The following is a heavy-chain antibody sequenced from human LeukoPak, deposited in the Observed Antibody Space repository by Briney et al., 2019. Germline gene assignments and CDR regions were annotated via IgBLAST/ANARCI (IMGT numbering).Heavy chain of an antibody. CDR1: GFTFDNYA. V-gene: IGHV3-48*01. D-gene: IGHD3-10*01. Sequence: PGGSLRLSCVVSGFTFDNYAMYWVRQAPGKGLEWVSYISSSGGTIYYADSVKGRFTASRDNAENSLYLQMNSLRAEDTAVYYCALYYGSGSYGGHWGQGTLVTVSS. CDR2: ISSSGGTI. J-gene: IGHJ4*02. CDR3: ALYYGSGSYGGH.